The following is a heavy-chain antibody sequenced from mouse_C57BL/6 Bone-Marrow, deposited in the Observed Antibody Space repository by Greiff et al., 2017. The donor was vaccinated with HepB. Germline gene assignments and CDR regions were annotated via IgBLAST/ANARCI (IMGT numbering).Heavy chain of an antibody. CDR2: ILPGSGVT. CDR3: ARWGVGVWFAY. V-gene: IGHV1-9*01. J-gene: IGHJ3*01. Sequence: QVQLQQPGAELMKPGASVKLSCKATGYTFTGYWMEWVKQRPGHGLEWIGEILPGSGVTNYNDKFNGKATFTADKSYNPAYVQLSSLTTADSAIYYFARWGVGVWFAYWGRGTLVTVSA. CDR1: GYTFTGYW.